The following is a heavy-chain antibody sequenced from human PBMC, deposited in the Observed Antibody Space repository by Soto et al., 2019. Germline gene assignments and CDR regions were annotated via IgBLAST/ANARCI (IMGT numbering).Heavy chain of an antibody. CDR2: IYSSGNT. J-gene: IGHJ5*02. Sequence: TLSLTCSVSGGPISGYYWTWIRQPAGKGLEWIGRIYSSGNTKYNPSLQSRVTMSLDTSNNQFSLRLTSVTAADTAVYYCARGQRFSDWFDPWGQGTLVIVSS. V-gene: IGHV4-4*07. CDR1: GGPISGYY. D-gene: IGHD3-3*01. CDR3: ARGQRFSDWFDP.